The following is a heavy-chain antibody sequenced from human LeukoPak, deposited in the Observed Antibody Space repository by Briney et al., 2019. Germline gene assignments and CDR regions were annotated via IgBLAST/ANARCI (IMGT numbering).Heavy chain of an antibody. D-gene: IGHD4-17*01. J-gene: IGHJ2*01. CDR3: AKDDGDYVGRWYFDL. Sequence: GGSLRLSCAASGFTFDDYTMHWVRQAPGKGLEWVSLISWDGGSTYYADSVKGRFTISRDNSKNSLYLQMNSLRTEDTALYYCAKDDGDYVGRWYFDLWGRGTLVTVSS. CDR1: GFTFDDYT. CDR2: ISWDGGST. V-gene: IGHV3-43*01.